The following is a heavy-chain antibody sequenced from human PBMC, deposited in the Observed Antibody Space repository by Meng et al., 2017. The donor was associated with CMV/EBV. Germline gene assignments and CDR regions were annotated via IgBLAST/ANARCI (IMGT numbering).Heavy chain of an antibody. V-gene: IGHV4-39*07. CDR1: GGSISSSSYY. D-gene: IGHD3-22*01. J-gene: IGHJ4*02. CDR3: ARDSSGYGLGY. CDR2: IYYSGST. Sequence: SETLSLTCTVSGGSISSSSYYWGWIRQPSGKGPEWIGSIYYSGSTYYNPSLKSRVTISVDTSKNQFSLKLSSVTAADTAVYYCARDSSGYGLGYWGQGTLVTVSS.